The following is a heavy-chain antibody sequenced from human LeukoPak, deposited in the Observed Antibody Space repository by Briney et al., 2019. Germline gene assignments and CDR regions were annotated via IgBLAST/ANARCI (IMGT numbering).Heavy chain of an antibody. CDR3: ATVVVVPAAHSGDYYGMDV. J-gene: IGHJ6*02. CDR2: ISAYNGNT. CDR1: GYTFTSYG. Sequence: ASVKVSCKASGYTFTSYGISWVRQAPGQGLEWMGWISAYNGNTNYAQKFQGRVTITADESTSTAYMELSSLRSEDTAVYYCATVVVVPAAHSGDYYGMDVWGQGTTVTVSS. D-gene: IGHD2-2*01. V-gene: IGHV1-18*01.